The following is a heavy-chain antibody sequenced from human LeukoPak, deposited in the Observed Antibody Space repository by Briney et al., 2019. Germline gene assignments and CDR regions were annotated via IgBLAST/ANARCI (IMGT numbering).Heavy chain of an antibody. D-gene: IGHD6-19*01. V-gene: IGHV3-30*18. CDR3: AKDRLRIAVAGTMPFDY. Sequence: PGGSLRLSCAASGFTFSSYGMHWVRQAPGKGLEWVAVISYDGSNKYYADSVKGRFTISRDNSKNTLYLQMNSLRAEDTAVYYCAKDRLRIAVAGTMPFDYWGQGTLVTVSS. CDR2: ISYDGSNK. CDR1: GFTFSSYG. J-gene: IGHJ4*02.